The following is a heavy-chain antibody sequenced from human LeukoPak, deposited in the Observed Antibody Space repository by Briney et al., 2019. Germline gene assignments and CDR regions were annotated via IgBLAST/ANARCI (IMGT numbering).Heavy chain of an antibody. Sequence: PGGSLRLSCAASGFTFSSYSMNWVRQAPGKGLEWGSYISSTSSIIYYADSLKGRFTISRDNAKNSLYLQMNSLRAEDTAVYYCARDRGHDYYKDVWGKGTTVTVSS. CDR3: ARDRGHDYYKDV. J-gene: IGHJ6*03. CDR2: ISSTSSII. V-gene: IGHV3-48*01. CDR1: GFTFSSYS. D-gene: IGHD3-10*01.